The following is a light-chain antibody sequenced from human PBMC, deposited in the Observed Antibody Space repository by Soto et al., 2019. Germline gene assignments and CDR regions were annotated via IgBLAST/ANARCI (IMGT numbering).Light chain of an antibody. Sequence: DLQMTQSPSSLSASVGDRVTITCQASQDISNYLNWYQQKPGKAPKLLIFDASNLETGVPSRFSGSGSGTHSTFTITSLQPEDIATYYCQHFDNSWTFGLGTKVDIK. CDR3: QHFDNSWT. CDR1: QDISNY. CDR2: DAS. V-gene: IGKV1-33*01. J-gene: IGKJ1*01.